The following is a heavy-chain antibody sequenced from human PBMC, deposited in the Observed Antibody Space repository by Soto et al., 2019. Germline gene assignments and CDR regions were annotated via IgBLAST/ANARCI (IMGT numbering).Heavy chain of an antibody. CDR3: ARDHARFSVGATNMGNY. Sequence: QVQLVQSGAEVKKPGASVKVSCKASGYTFTSYGISWVRQAPGQGLEWMGWISAYNGNTNYAQKLQGRVTMTTDTSTRTAYMELRGLRSDDTVVYYCARDHARFSVGATNMGNYWGQGTLVTVSS. V-gene: IGHV1-18*01. D-gene: IGHD1-26*01. J-gene: IGHJ4*02. CDR2: ISAYNGNT. CDR1: GYTFTSYG.